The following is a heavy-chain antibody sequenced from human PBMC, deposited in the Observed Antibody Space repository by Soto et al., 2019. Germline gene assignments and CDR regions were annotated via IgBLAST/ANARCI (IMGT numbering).Heavy chain of an antibody. J-gene: IGHJ4*02. D-gene: IGHD2-21*02. V-gene: IGHV4-31*02. CDR3: ARVYGGDWRYFDY. Sequence: SETLSLTCTVSGGSISSGVYYWSWIRQHPGKGLEWIGYIYYSGSTYYNPSLKSRVTISVDTSKNQFSLKLSSVTAADTAVYYCARVYGGDWRYFDYWGQGTLVTVSS. CDR1: GGSISSGVYY. CDR2: IYYSGST.